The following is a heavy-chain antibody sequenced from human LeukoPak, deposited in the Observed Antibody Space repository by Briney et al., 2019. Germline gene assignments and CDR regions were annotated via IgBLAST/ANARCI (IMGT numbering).Heavy chain of an antibody. CDR3: AKREYSSSEFDY. Sequence: GGSLSLSCAAPGFTFSSYSMDWVRQAPGKGLEWVSYISSSSSTIYYADSVKGRFTISRDNAKNSLYLQMNSLRAEDTAVCYCAKREYSSSEFDYWGQGTLVTVSS. J-gene: IGHJ4*02. V-gene: IGHV3-48*01. D-gene: IGHD6-6*01. CDR1: GFTFSSYS. CDR2: ISSSSSTI.